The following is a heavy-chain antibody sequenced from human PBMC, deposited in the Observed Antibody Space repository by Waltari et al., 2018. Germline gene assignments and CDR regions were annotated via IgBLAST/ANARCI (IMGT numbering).Heavy chain of an antibody. CDR2: IIPILCTA. CDR1: GGTFSSYA. D-gene: IGHD6-13*01. V-gene: IGHV1-69*05. J-gene: IGHJ4*02. CDR3: ASIAAALTPETEFDY. Sequence: QVQLVQSGAEVKKPGSSVKVSCKASGGTFSSYAISWVRQAPGQGLEWMGGIIPILCTANYAQKFQGRVTITTDESTSTAYMELSSLRSEDTAVYYCASIAAALTPETEFDYWGQGTLVTVSS.